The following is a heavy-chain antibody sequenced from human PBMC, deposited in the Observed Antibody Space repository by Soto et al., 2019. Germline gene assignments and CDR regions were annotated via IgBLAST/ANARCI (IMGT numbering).Heavy chain of an antibody. D-gene: IGHD1-26*01. V-gene: IGHV4-59*01. Sequence: QVQLQESGPGLVKPSETLSLTCTVSGGSITSYYWTWIRQPPGKGLEWIGYVFHSGITGYNPSLKSRVTISVDASKNLFSPKLISVTAADTAVYYCARDQIGSPYFDYWGQATLVTVSS. CDR1: GGSITSYY. CDR3: ARDQIGSPYFDY. J-gene: IGHJ4*02. CDR2: VFHSGIT.